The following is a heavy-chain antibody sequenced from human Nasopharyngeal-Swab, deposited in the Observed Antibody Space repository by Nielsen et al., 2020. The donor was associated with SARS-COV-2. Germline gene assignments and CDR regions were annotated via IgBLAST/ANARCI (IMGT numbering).Heavy chain of an antibody. V-gene: IGHV3-21*04. Sequence: GESLKISCAASGFTFSIYSMNWVRQAPGKGLEWVSSISSSNNYIYYEDSVKGRFTISRDNAKNSLYLQMNSLRPEDTALYYCAKAFPTDYWGQGTLVTVSS. J-gene: IGHJ4*02. CDR2: ISSSNNYI. CDR3: AKAFPTDY. CDR1: GFTFSIYS.